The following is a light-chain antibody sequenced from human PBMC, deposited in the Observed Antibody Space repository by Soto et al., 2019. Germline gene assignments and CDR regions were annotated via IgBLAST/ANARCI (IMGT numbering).Light chain of an antibody. CDR1: QSIRSS. J-gene: IGKJ1*01. CDR2: TTS. CDR3: QQGYSRPRT. Sequence: DIQMTQSPSSLSAYVGDRFTITCRASQSIRSSLNWYQQKPGKAPNLLIYTTSNLESGVPSRFSGSGSGTDFTLTISRLQPEDFATYFCQQGYSRPRTFGQGTKVDIK. V-gene: IGKV1-39*01.